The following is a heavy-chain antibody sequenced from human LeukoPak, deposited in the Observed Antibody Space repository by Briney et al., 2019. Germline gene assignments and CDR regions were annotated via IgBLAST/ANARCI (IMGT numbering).Heavy chain of an antibody. D-gene: IGHD1-26*01. J-gene: IGHJ6*03. CDR2: IYPGDSDT. CDR1: EYSFTSYW. Sequence: GESLKISCKGSEYSFTSYWIGWVRQMPGKGLEWMGIIYPGDSDTRYSPSFQGQVTISADKSISTAYLQWSSLKASDTAMYYCARQGGSYLYYYYMDVWGKGTTVTVSS. V-gene: IGHV5-51*01. CDR3: ARQGGSYLYYYYMDV.